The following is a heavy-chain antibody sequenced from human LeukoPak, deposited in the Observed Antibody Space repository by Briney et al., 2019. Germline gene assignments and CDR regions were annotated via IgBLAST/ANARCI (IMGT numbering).Heavy chain of an antibody. CDR3: ARGSVYSYAYYYYYYYMDV. D-gene: IGHD5-18*01. J-gene: IGHJ6*03. V-gene: IGHV4-39*01. CDR1: GGSISSSSYY. Sequence: SETLSLTCTVSGGSISSSSYYWGWIRQPPGKGLEWIGSIYYSGSTYYNPSLKSRVTISVDTSKNQFSLKLSSVTAADTAVYYCARGSVYSYAYYYYYYYMDVWGKGTTVTVSS. CDR2: IYYSGST.